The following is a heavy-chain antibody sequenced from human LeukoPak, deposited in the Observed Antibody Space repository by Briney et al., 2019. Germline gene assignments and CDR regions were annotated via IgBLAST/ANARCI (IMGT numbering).Heavy chain of an antibody. CDR2: IIPIFGTA. CDR1: GGTFNSYA. J-gene: IGHJ4*02. CDR3: ASPPPEISEVAAFDY. V-gene: IGHV1-69*13. D-gene: IGHD5-12*01. Sequence: SVKVSCRASGGTFNSYAISWVRQAPGHGLEWTGGIIPIFGTANYAQKFQRRVTITADESTSTAYMELNSLRSEDTAVYYCASPPPEISEVAAFDYWGQGTLVTVSS.